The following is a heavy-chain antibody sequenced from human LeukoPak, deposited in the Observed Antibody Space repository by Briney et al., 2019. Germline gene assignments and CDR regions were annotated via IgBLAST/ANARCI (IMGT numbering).Heavy chain of an antibody. Sequence: ASVKVSCKASGYTFTSYGISWVRQAPGQGLEWMGWISPYNGNTNYAQKFQGRVTMTTDTSTSTAYMELRSLRSDDAAVFYCARDQVSGYYDSSTYNNWFDPWGQGTLVTVSS. J-gene: IGHJ5*02. V-gene: IGHV1-18*01. CDR1: GYTFTSYG. CDR2: ISPYNGNT. D-gene: IGHD3-22*01. CDR3: ARDQVSGYYDSSTYNNWFDP.